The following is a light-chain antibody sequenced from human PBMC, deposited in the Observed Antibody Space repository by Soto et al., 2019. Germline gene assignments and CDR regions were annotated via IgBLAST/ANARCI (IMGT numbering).Light chain of an antibody. J-gene: IGKJ1*01. CDR3: EQYGRT. CDR2: GAS. CDR1: ESVSDTY. V-gene: IGKV3-20*01. Sequence: VLTQSPGTLSLSPGDRATLSCTVSESVSDTYVALYQQKPGQSPRLLIYGASNSYTGIPARIRGSGSGTDLTLTMRRLEPEDFAMYYCEQYGRTFGQGTKVDIK.